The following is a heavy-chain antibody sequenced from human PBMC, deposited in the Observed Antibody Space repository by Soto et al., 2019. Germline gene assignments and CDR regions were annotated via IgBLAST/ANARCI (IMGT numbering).Heavy chain of an antibody. Sequence: PGGSLRLSCAASGFTFSSCWMHWVRQAPGKGLVWVSRINAYGSTTNYADSVKGRFTISRDNAKNTLYLQMNSLRAEDTAAYYCARGPNYYDSGFSDYWGPGTLVTVSS. CDR2: INAYGSTT. V-gene: IGHV3-74*01. CDR1: GFTFSSCW. D-gene: IGHD3-22*01. J-gene: IGHJ4*02. CDR3: ARGPNYYDSGFSDY.